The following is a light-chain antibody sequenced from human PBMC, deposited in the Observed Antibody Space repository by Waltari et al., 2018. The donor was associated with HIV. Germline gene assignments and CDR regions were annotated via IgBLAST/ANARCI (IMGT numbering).Light chain of an antibody. CDR2: VNSDGSH. CDR3: QTWGSGIHVV. Sequence: QLALTQPPSASASVGASVNLNCTLSSGHSNYDLAWHHQQPEKGPRYLMKVNSDGSHKKEDGVPDRFSGSSSGAERYLTISSLQSEDEGDYYCQTWGSGIHVVFGGGTKVTVL. J-gene: IGLJ2*01. CDR1: SGHSNYD. V-gene: IGLV4-69*01.